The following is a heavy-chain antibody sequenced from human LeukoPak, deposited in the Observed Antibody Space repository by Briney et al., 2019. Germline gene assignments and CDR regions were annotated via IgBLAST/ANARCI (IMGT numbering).Heavy chain of an antibody. J-gene: IGHJ3*02. Sequence: ASVKVSCKASGYTFTAYCMHWVRQAPGQGLEWMGRINPNSGGTNYALNFQGRVTMTRDTSISTAYMELSRLRSDDTAVYYCAREYYCDSSGYYYDDAFDIWGQGTMVTVSS. CDR2: INPNSGGT. CDR3: AREYYCDSSGYYYDDAFDI. CDR1: GYTFTAYC. D-gene: IGHD3-22*01. V-gene: IGHV1-2*06.